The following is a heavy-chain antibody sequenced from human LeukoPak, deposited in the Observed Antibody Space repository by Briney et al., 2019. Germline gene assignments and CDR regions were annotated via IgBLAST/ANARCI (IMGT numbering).Heavy chain of an antibody. CDR2: ISSSGSTI. Sequence: GGSLRLSCAASGFTFSDYYMSWIRQAPGKGLEWVSYISSSGSTIYYADSVKGRFTISRDNAKNSLYLQMNSQRAEGTAVYYCARDLSSGYNDRNYYYGMDVWGQGTTVTVSS. CDR3: ARDLSSGYNDRNYYYGMDV. CDR1: GFTFSDYY. V-gene: IGHV3-11*01. D-gene: IGHD3-22*01. J-gene: IGHJ6*02.